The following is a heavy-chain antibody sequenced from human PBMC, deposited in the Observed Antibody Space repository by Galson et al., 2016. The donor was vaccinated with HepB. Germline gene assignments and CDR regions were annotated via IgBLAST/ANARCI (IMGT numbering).Heavy chain of an antibody. J-gene: IGHJ3*02. CDR3: ARLTLKYNNSATVLGAFDI. CDR2: INPNSGGT. V-gene: IGHV1-2*02. Sequence: SVKVSCKASGYTFSGHYIHYVRQAPGQGLEWMGWINPNSGGTNYAQRFQGRVTMTRDTSISTAYMELGRLTSDDTAVYYCARLTLKYNNSATVLGAFDIWGQGTMVTVSS. D-gene: IGHD6-6*01. CDR1: GYTFSGHY.